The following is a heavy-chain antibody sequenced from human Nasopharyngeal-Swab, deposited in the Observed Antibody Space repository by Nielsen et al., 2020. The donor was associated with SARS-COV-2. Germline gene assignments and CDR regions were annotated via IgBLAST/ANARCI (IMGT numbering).Heavy chain of an antibody. Sequence: GESLKISCAASGITFSNYAMNWVRQAPGKGLEWVSTIFGSGSNTYYADSVKGRFTISRDNSKNTLYLQMNSLSAEDTAVYYCAKDPSYSYDWFDPWGQGTLVTVSS. D-gene: IGHD1-26*01. CDR2: IFGSGSNT. CDR1: GITFSNYA. V-gene: IGHV3-23*01. J-gene: IGHJ5*02. CDR3: AKDPSYSYDWFDP.